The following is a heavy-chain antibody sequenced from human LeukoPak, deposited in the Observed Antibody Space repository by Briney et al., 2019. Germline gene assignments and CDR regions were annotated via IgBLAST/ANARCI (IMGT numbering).Heavy chain of an antibody. CDR2: INHSGST. V-gene: IGHV4-34*01. J-gene: IGHJ4*02. D-gene: IGHD2-15*01. CDR1: GGSFSGYY. CDR3: ARQDYYFDY. Sequence: ASETLSLTCAVYGGSFSGYYWSWIRQPPGKGLEWIGEINHSGSTNYNPSLKSRVTISVDTSKNQFSLKLSSVTAADTAVYYCARQDYYFDYWGQGNLVTVSS.